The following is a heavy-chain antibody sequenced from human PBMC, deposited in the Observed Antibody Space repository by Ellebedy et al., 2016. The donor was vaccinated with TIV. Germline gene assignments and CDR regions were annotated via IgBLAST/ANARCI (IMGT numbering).Heavy chain of an antibody. CDR1: GGSLSSDY. Sequence: MPSETLSLTCAVHGGSLSSDYWSWIRQSPETGLEWIGELNHSGSTSYNPSLKSRVSISVDTPKKQFSLKLSSVTAADTAVYYCARAFQYSSGWAFDYWGQGTLVTVSS. V-gene: IGHV4-34*01. CDR3: ARAFQYSSGWAFDY. D-gene: IGHD6-19*01. CDR2: LNHSGST. J-gene: IGHJ4*02.